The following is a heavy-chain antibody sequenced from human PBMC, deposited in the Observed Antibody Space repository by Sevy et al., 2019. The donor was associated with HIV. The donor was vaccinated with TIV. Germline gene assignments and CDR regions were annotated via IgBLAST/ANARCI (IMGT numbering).Heavy chain of an antibody. Sequence: GGSLRLSCAASGFTFSNYGMHWVRQPPGKGLEGVAGIWFDGSHKYYGDSVKGRFTISRDNSKNTLFLQMHSLRVDDTAAYYCVRVDGAVKGEYYFDYWGQGTLVTVSS. CDR3: VRVDGAVKGEYYFDY. CDR1: GFTFSNYG. V-gene: IGHV3-33*01. CDR2: IWFDGSHK. J-gene: IGHJ4*02. D-gene: IGHD3-16*01.